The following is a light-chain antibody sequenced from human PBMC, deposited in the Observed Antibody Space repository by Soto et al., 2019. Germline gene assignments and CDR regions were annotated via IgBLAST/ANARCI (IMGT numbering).Light chain of an antibody. J-gene: IGKJ4*01. CDR2: GTS. CDR3: QQYGVTPPNT. Sequence: EVLLTQSPGTLSLSPGERATLSCRASQSVSSSYLAWYQQKPGQAPRLLMYGTSSRATGVPDRFSGSGSGTDFTLTISGLEPEDFALYYCQQYGVTPPNTFGGGTKVDIK. CDR1: QSVSSSY. V-gene: IGKV3-20*01.